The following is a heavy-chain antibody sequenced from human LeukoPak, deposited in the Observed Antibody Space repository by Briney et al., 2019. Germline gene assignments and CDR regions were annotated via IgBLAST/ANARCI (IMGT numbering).Heavy chain of an antibody. V-gene: IGHV1-69*06. J-gene: IGHJ4*02. D-gene: IGHD6-19*01. CDR1: GATFSSYA. CDR2: IIPIFGTA. Sequence: GASVKVSCKASGATFSSYAIIWVRLAPGQGLEWMGGIIPIFGTANYAQKFQGRVTITADKSTSTAYMELSSLRSEDTAVYYCASDSSGWYVGFDYWGQGALVTVSS. CDR3: ASDSSGWYVGFDY.